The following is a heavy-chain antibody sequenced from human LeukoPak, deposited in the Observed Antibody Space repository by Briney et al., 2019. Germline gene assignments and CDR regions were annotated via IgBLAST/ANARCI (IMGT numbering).Heavy chain of an antibody. V-gene: IGHV4-4*07. CDR1: GGSISSYY. D-gene: IGHD2-2*01. Sequence: PSETLSLTCTVSGGSISSYYWSWIRQPAGKGLEWIGRIYTSGSTNYNPSLKSRVTMSVDTSKNQFSLKLSSVTAADTAVYYCARALYQPATSYYYYYYMDVWGKGTTVTVSS. CDR3: ARALYQPATSYYYYYYMDV. CDR2: IYTSGST. J-gene: IGHJ6*03.